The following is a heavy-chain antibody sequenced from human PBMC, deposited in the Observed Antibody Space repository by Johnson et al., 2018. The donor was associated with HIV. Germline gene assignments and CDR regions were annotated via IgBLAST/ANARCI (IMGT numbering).Heavy chain of an antibody. CDR3: ANEAVDSGAFDI. J-gene: IGHJ3*02. V-gene: IGHV3-15*01. CDR2: IKSKTDGGTT. CDR1: GFTFSNTW. Sequence: VQLVESGGGLVKPGGSLRLSCAASGFTFSNTWMSWVRQAPGKGLEWVGRIKSKTDGGTTDYAAPVKGRFTISRDDSKNTVYLQMDSLKSEDTALYYCANEAVDSGAFDIWGQGTMVTVSS. D-gene: IGHD6-19*01.